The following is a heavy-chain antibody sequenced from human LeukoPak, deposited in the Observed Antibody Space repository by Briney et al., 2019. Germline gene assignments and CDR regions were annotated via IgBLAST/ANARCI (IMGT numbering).Heavy chain of an antibody. CDR2: IYHSGST. Sequence: PSETLSLTCAVSGGSISSGGYSWSWIRQPPGKGLEWIGYIYHSGSTYYNPSLKGRVTISVDRSKNQFSLKLSSVTAADTAVYYCARGTNYGGNFDYWGQGTLVTISS. V-gene: IGHV4-30-2*01. CDR3: ARGTNYGGNFDY. D-gene: IGHD4-23*01. J-gene: IGHJ4*02. CDR1: GGSISSGGYS.